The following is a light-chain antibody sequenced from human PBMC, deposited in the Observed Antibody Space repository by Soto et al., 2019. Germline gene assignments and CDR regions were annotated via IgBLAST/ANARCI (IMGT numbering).Light chain of an antibody. CDR2: DAS. CDR3: QQYSNYTT. J-gene: IGKJ1*01. V-gene: IGKV1-5*01. Sequence: DIHVTHSPCTLAASVGDRVTITCRASQSISGWLAWYQQKPGKAPHLLIYDASSLQSGVPSRFSGSGSGTEFTITISSLQPDDFATYYCQQYSNYTTFGPGTKVDIK. CDR1: QSISGW.